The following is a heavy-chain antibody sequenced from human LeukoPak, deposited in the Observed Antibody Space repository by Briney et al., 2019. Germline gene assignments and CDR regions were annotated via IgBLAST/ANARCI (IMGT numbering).Heavy chain of an antibody. CDR1: GFTVSSNY. CDR2: IYTGGST. V-gene: IGHV3-53*01. D-gene: IGHD3-10*01. J-gene: IGHJ3*02. CDR3: AKSMVRGVIRPDAFDI. Sequence: GGSLRLSCAASGFTVSSNYMSWVRQAPGKGLEWVSVIYTGGSTYYADSVKGRFTISRDNSKNTLYLQMNSLRAEDTAVYHCAKSMVRGVIRPDAFDIWGQGTMVTVSS.